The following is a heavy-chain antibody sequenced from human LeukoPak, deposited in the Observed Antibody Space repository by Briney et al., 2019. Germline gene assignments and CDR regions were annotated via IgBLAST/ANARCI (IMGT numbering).Heavy chain of an antibody. CDR3: ARGGPYYGSGSYSAFDY. CDR1: GFTFSSYG. Sequence: GGSLRLSCAASGFTFSSYGMHWVRQAPGKGLEWVAVISYDGSNKYYADSVKGRFTISRDNSKNTLYLQMNSLRVEDTAVYYCARGGPYYGSGSYSAFDYWGQGTLVIVSS. V-gene: IGHV3-30*03. D-gene: IGHD3-10*01. J-gene: IGHJ4*02. CDR2: ISYDGSNK.